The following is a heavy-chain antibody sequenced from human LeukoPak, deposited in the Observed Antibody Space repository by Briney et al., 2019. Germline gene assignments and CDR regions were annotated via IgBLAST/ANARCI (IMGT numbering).Heavy chain of an antibody. CDR2: INPNSGGT. CDR3: ARDFGDSSGYSDY. V-gene: IGHV1-2*02. D-gene: IGHD3-22*01. CDR1: GYTFTSYG. Sequence: ASVKVSCKASGYTFTSYGISWVRQAPGQGLEWMGWINPNSGGTNYAQKFQGRVTMTRDTSISTAYMELSRLRSDDTAVYYCARDFGDSSGYSDYWGQGTLVTVSS. J-gene: IGHJ4*02.